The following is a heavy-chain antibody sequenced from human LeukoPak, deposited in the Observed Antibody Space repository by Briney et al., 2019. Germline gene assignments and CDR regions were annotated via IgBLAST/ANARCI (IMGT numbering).Heavy chain of an antibody. CDR2: VRYDGSDK. CDR1: GFTVSSNY. D-gene: IGHD6-13*01. J-gene: IGHJ4*02. CDR3: AKEGVTAAGILDF. V-gene: IGHV3-30*02. Sequence: PGGSLRLSCAASGFTVSSNYMSWVRQAPGKGLEWVAFVRYDGSDKYYADSVRGRFTISRDNSKNTPYLQMNSLRTEDTAVYYCAKEGVTAAGILDFWGQGTLVTVSS.